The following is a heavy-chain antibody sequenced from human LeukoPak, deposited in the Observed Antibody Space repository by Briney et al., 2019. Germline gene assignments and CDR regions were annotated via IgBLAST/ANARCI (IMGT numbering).Heavy chain of an antibody. J-gene: IGHJ4*02. CDR3: ARNRGRPYYYDSSGYLDY. Sequence: GASVKVSCKASGYTLTSYGISWVRQAPGQGLEWMGWISAYNGDTNYAQKLQGRVTMTTDTSTSTAYMELRRLRSDDTAVYYCARNRGRPYYYDSSGYLDYWGQGTLVTVSS. D-gene: IGHD3-22*01. CDR2: ISAYNGDT. CDR1: GYTLTSYG. V-gene: IGHV1-18*01.